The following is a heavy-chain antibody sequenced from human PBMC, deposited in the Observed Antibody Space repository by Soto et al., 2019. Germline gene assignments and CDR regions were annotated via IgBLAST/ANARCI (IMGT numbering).Heavy chain of an antibody. D-gene: IGHD5-12*01. CDR2: ISVSGGST. Sequence: GGSLRLSCAASGVTCSNYVMSWVRQAPGKGLEWVSAISVSGGSTFYADSVKGRFTISRDNSKNTLYLQMNSLRAEDTAVYYCARGALGGYNSSDDYWGQGTLVTVSS. J-gene: IGHJ4*02. V-gene: IGHV3-23*01. CDR3: ARGALGGYNSSDDY. CDR1: GVTCSNYV.